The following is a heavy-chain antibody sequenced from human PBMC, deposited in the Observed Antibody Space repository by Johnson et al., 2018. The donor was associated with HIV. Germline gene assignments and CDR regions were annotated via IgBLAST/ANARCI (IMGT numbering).Heavy chain of an antibody. J-gene: IGHJ3*02. Sequence: VQLVESGGRVVRPGGSLRLSCAASGFTFSIYWMTWVRQAPRKGLEWVANIKQDGSEKYYVDSVKGRFTISRDNAKNSLYLQMNSLRAEDTAVYYCAREALDAFDIWGQGTMVTVSS. CDR2: IKQDGSEK. CDR1: GFTFSIYW. CDR3: AREALDAFDI. V-gene: IGHV3-7*01.